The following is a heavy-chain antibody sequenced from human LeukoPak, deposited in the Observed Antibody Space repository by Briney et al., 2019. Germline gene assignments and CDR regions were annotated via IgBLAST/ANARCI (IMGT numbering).Heavy chain of an antibody. J-gene: IGHJ4*02. CDR3: ARSYYDFWSGYYARFSPDYYFDY. D-gene: IGHD3-3*01. Sequence: ASVKVSCKASGYTFTSYAMNWVRQAPGQGLEWMGWINTNTGNPAYAQGFTGRFVFSLDTSVSTAYPQISSLKAEDTAVYYCARSYYDFWSGYYARFSPDYYFDYWGQGTLVTVSS. CDR1: GYTFTSYA. V-gene: IGHV7-4-1*02. CDR2: INTNTGNP.